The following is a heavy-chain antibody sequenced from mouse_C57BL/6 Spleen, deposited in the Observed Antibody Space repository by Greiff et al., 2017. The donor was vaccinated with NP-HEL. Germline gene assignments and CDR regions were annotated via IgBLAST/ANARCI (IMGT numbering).Heavy chain of an antibody. J-gene: IGHJ2*01. V-gene: IGHV5-16*01. CDR2: INYDGSST. CDR3: ARDLYYGSSYFDY. Sequence: DVQLVESEGGLVQPGSSMKLSCTASGFTFSDYYMAWVRQVPEKGLEWVANINYDGSSTYYLDSLKSRFIISRDNAKNILYLQMSSLKSEDTATYYCARDLYYGSSYFDYWGQGTTLTVSS. CDR1: GFTFSDYY. D-gene: IGHD1-1*01.